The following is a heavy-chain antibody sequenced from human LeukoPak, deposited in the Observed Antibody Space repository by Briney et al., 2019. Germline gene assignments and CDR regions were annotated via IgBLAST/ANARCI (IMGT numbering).Heavy chain of an antibody. J-gene: IGHJ1*01. CDR1: GGSISTYY. V-gene: IGHV4-59*01. Sequence: NPSETLSLTCTVSGGSISTYYWNWIRQPPGKGLEWIGYIYHSGSTNYNPSLQSRVTKSVDTSKNQFSLNLNSVTAADTAVYYCARGGAARLHFQNWGQGTLVTVSS. D-gene: IGHD6-6*01. CDR2: IYHSGST. CDR3: ARGGAARLHFQN.